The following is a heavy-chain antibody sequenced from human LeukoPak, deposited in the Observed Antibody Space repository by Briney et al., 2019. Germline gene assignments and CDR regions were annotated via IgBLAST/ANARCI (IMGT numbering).Heavy chain of an antibody. CDR3: ARADSTGYFLGHFDY. CDR1: GFTFDDYG. J-gene: IGHJ4*02. V-gene: IGHV3-20*04. Sequence: GGSLRLSCAASGFTFDDYGMSWVRQAPGKGLEWVSGINWNGGSTGYADSVKGRFTISRDNARNSLYLQMNSLRAEDTALYYCARADSTGYFLGHFDYWGQGTLVTVSS. D-gene: IGHD3-22*01. CDR2: INWNGGST.